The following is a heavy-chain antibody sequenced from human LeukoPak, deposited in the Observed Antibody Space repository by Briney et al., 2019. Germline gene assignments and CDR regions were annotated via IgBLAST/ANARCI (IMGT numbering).Heavy chain of an antibody. J-gene: IGHJ4*02. Sequence: ASVKVSCKASGYTXTGQYLHWVRQAPGQGLEWMGWITPNSGGTNYAQKFQGRVTMTRDTSISTAYMELSRLRSDDTAIYYCATGSGTYSPDYWGQGTLVTVSS. V-gene: IGHV1-2*02. CDR3: ATGSGTYSPDY. CDR1: GYTXTGQY. CDR2: ITPNSGGT. D-gene: IGHD3-10*01.